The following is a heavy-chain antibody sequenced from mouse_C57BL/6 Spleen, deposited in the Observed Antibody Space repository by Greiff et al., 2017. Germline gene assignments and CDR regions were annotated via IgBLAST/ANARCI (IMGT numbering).Heavy chain of an antibody. Sequence: VQLQQPGAELVRPGTSVKLSCKASGYTFTSYWMHWVKQRPGQGLEWIGVIDPSDSYTNYNQKFKGKATLTVDTSSSTAYMQLSSLTSEDSAVYYCARGDYGMDWGQGTTLTVSS. V-gene: IGHV1-59*01. CDR2: IDPSDSYT. J-gene: IGHJ2*01. CDR1: GYTFTSYW. D-gene: IGHD1-1*01. CDR3: ARGDYGMD.